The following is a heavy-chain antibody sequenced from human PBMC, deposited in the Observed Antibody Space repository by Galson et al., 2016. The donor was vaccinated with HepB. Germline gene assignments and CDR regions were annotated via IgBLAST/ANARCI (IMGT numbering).Heavy chain of an antibody. J-gene: IGHJ4*02. CDR2: IYWNDDK. V-gene: IGHV2-5*01. D-gene: IGHD3-3*01. Sequence: PALVKPTQTLTLTCTFSGFSLSTSGVGVGWIRQPPGKALEWLAVIYWNDDKHYSPSLMNRLTIAKDTSKSQVVLTMTNMHPVDTATYYCAHPPVRDYAFWVGVSSGGDYFDSWGQGTLVSVAS. CDR1: GFSLSTSGVG. CDR3: AHPPVRDYAFWVGVSSGGDYFDS.